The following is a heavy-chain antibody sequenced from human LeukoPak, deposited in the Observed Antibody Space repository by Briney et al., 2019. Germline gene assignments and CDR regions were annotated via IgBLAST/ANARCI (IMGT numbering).Heavy chain of an antibody. V-gene: IGHV3-15*01. Sequence: GGSLRLSCAASGFTFSNAWMSWVRQAPGKGLEWVGRIKSKTDGGTTDYAAPVKGRFTISRDDSKNTLYLQMNSLKTEDTAVYYCTTVLAASADIVVVVAATSSKAETPYFDYWGQGTLVTVSS. CDR3: TTVLAASADIVVVVAATSSKAETPYFDY. D-gene: IGHD2-15*01. CDR2: IKSKTDGGTT. J-gene: IGHJ4*02. CDR1: GFTFSNAW.